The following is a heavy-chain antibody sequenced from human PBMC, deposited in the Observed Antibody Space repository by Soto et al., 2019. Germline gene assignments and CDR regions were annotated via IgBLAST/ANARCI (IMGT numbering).Heavy chain of an antibody. Sequence: SLRLSCAASGFTFSSYGMHWVRQAPGKGLEWVAVISYDGSNKYYADSVKGRFTISRDNSKNTLYLQMNSLRAEDTAVYYCAKDAQEYGYRYGHWENWFDPWGQGTLVTVSS. CDR3: AKDAQEYGYRYGHWENWFDP. J-gene: IGHJ5*02. D-gene: IGHD5-18*01. CDR1: GFTFSSYG. V-gene: IGHV3-30*18. CDR2: ISYDGSNK.